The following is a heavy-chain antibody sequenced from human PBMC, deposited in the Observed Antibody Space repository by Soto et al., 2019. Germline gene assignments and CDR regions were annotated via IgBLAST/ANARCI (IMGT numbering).Heavy chain of an antibody. CDR1: GGTFSSYA. V-gene: IGHV1-69*01. D-gene: IGHD4-17*01. CDR3: ARVRDYSHYYYYSGMDV. J-gene: IGHJ6*02. CDR2: IIAIFGTA. Sequence: QVQLVQSGAEVKKPGSSVKVSCKASGGTFSSYAISWVRQAPGQGLEWMGGIIAIFGTANYAQKFQGRVTIRAYESTSTAYMELSSQRSDDTAVYYCARVRDYSHYYYYSGMDVWGQGTTVTVSS.